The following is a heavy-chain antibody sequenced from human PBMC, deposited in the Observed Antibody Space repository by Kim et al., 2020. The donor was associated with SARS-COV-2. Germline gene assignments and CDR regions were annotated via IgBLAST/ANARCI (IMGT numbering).Heavy chain of an antibody. CDR2: INHSGST. D-gene: IGHD3-22*01. V-gene: IGHV4-34*01. J-gene: IGHJ4*02. CDR1: GGSFSGYY. Sequence: SETLSLTCAVYGGSFSGYYWSWIRQPPGKGLEWFGEINHSGSTNYNPSLKSRVTISVDTSKNQFSLKLSSVTAADTAVYYCARGGLITMIVVVRTRSYFGNWGQRTLVTVSS. CDR3: ARGGLITMIVVVRTRSYFGN.